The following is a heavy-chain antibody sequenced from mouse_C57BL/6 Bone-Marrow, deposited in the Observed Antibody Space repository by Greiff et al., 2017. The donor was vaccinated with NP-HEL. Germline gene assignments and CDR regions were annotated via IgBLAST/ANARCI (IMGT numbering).Heavy chain of an antibody. D-gene: IGHD2-2*01. V-gene: IGHV7-3*01. Sequence: EVKVVESGGGLVQPGGSLSLSCAASGFTFTDYYMSWVRQPPGKALEWLGFIRNKANGYTTEYSASVKGRFTISRDNSQSILYLQMNALRAEDSATYYCARDIGLWLRRGGFDYWGQGTTLTVSS. CDR3: ARDIGLWLRRGGFDY. J-gene: IGHJ2*01. CDR1: GFTFTDYY. CDR2: IRNKANGYTT.